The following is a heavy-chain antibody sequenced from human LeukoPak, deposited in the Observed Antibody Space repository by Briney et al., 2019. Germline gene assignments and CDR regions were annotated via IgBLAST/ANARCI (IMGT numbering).Heavy chain of an antibody. J-gene: IGHJ6*03. Sequence: GGSLRLSCAASGFTFSSYGMHWVRQAPGKGLEWVAVISYDGSNKYYADSVKGRFTISRDNSKNTLYLQMNSLRAEDTAVYYCAREHCSSASCNLYYMDVWGKGTTVTVSS. CDR1: GFTFSSYG. CDR3: AREHCSSASCNLYYMDV. V-gene: IGHV3-30*03. D-gene: IGHD2-2*01. CDR2: ISYDGSNK.